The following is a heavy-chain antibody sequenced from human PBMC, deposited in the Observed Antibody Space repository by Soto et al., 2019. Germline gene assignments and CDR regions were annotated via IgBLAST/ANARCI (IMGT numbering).Heavy chain of an antibody. J-gene: IGHJ3*02. Sequence: GASVKVSCKASGYTFTSYGISWVRQAPGQGLEWMGWISAYNGNTNYAQKLQGRLTMTTDTSTSTAYMELRSLRSDDTAVYYCAMELYYYDSSGYLAFDIWGRGTMVTVSS. V-gene: IGHV1-18*04. CDR3: AMELYYYDSSGYLAFDI. D-gene: IGHD3-22*01. CDR1: GYTFTSYG. CDR2: ISAYNGNT.